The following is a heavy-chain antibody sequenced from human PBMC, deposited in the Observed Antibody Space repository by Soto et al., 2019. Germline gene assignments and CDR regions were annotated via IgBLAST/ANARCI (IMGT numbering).Heavy chain of an antibody. D-gene: IGHD2-8*01. CDR3: ASRVHCSNGQRHPFDY. CDR1: DFSLSGFY. V-gene: IGHV3-11*06. Sequence: GGSLRLSCVGSDFSLSGFYMSWVRQAPGKGLEWLSFISMSGSYKTYAASVEGRFTISRDNVKNILYLQMDSLRVEDTAVYYCASRVHCSNGQRHPFDYWGQGTQVTVSS. CDR2: ISMSGSYK. J-gene: IGHJ4*02.